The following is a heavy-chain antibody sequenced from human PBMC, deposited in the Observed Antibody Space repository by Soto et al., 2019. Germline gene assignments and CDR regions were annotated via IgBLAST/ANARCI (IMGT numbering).Heavy chain of an antibody. V-gene: IGHV2-5*02. D-gene: IGHD4-4*01. J-gene: IGHJ2*01. Sequence: QITVKESGPKLVKPSQTLTLTCAFSGFSLSTSGVGVGWVRQPPGKAPEWLALIYWDDDKRYRPSLKSRLSITRDTSKDQVVFTMTNMDPVDTATDYCVHQDWNNNNYYFDRWGRGTLVTVSS. CDR2: IYWDDDK. CDR3: VHQDWNNNNYYFDR. CDR1: GFSLSTSGVG.